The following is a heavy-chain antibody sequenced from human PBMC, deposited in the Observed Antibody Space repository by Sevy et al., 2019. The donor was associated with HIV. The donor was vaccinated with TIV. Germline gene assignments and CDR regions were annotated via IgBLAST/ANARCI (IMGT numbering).Heavy chain of an antibody. Sequence: GGSLRLSCAASGFTLNDYSLSWIRQAPGKGLEWVSYISTSTSTTTIYYADSVKGRFTISRDNAKNSIYLQMNSLRVDDTAVYYCARAAGWFDAWGQGALVTVSS. J-gene: IGHJ5*02. CDR3: ARAAGWFDA. V-gene: IGHV3-11*01. CDR2: ISTSTSTTTI. CDR1: GFTLNDYS.